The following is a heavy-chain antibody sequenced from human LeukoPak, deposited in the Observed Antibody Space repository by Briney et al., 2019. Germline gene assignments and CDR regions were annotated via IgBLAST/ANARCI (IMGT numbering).Heavy chain of an antibody. Sequence: PSQTLSLTCTVSGGSISSYYWSWIRQPPGKGLEWIGYIYYSGSTNYNPSLKSRVTISVDTSKNQFSLKLSSVTAADTAVYYCARDGDYGDYDAFDIWGQGTMVTVSS. J-gene: IGHJ3*02. D-gene: IGHD4-17*01. CDR1: GGSISSYY. CDR2: IYYSGST. V-gene: IGHV4-59*01. CDR3: ARDGDYGDYDAFDI.